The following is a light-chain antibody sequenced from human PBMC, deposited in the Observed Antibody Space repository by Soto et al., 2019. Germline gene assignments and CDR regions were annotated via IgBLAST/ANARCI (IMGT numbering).Light chain of an antibody. CDR1: SSDVGTYDF. CDR2: DVS. CDR3: CLYAVTFYV. V-gene: IGLV2-11*01. J-gene: IGLJ1*01. Sequence: ALTQPRSVSGSPGQSVTISCTGTSSDVGTYDFVSWYQQHPGKAPRLMIFDVSERPSGVPDRFSGSKSGNTASLTISGLQAEDEADYYCCLYAVTFYVFGTGTKAPS.